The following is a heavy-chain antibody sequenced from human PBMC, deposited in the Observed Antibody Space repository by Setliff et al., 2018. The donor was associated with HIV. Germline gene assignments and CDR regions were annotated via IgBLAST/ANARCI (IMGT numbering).Heavy chain of an antibody. J-gene: IGHJ6*02. CDR2: ISSSGSTI. Sequence: GGSLRLSCAASGFRINNYDMNWVRQAPGKGLEWISHISSSGSTIYYADSVKGRFIISRDNAKNSLNLQMNSLRAEDTAVYYCARWGYSRDGMDVWGQGTTVTVSS. CDR3: ARWGYSRDGMDV. D-gene: IGHD4-4*01. V-gene: IGHV3-48*03. CDR1: GFRINNYD.